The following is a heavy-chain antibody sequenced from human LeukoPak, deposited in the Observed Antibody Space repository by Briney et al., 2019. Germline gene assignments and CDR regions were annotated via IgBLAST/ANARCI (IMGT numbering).Heavy chain of an antibody. J-gene: IGHJ6*02. CDR2: ISESSSYT. Sequence: GGSLRLSCAASRSIFTSYSMNWVRQAPGKGLEWVSYISESSSYTYYADSVKGRFTISRDNAENPLYLQMNSLRDEDTAIYYCARDREEKARIGGMDVWDQGTTVIVSS. CDR1: RSIFTSYS. V-gene: IGHV3-21*06. D-gene: IGHD3-16*01. CDR3: ARDREEKARIGGMDV.